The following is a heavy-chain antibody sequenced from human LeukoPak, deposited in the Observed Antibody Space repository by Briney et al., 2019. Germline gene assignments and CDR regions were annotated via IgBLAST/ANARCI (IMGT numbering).Heavy chain of an antibody. CDR3: AAPYSTRWFDL. CDR1: GFPLSSSA. CDR2: IVVGSNNT. D-gene: IGHD6-13*01. Sequence: GTSVMVSCKASGFPLSSSAVQWVRQAGGQRLEWIGWIVVGSNNTNYAQKFQERVTITRDMSTSTAYMELSSLRSEDTAVYYCAAPYSTRWFDLWGRGTLVTVSS. J-gene: IGHJ5*02. V-gene: IGHV1-58*01.